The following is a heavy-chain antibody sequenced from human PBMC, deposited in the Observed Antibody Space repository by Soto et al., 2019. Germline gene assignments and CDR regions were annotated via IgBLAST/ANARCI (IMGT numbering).Heavy chain of an antibody. J-gene: IGHJ4*02. V-gene: IGHV1-69*12. CDR3: ARDRGDYFGSGTHDY. Sequence: QVQLVQSGAEVKKPGSSVKVSCKASGGTFRNYAISWVRQAPGQGLVWMGGIIPMFGSAIYAQKFQGRVTINADESTSTAYMELSSLSSDDTAVYYCARDRGDYFGSGTHDYWGQGTLVTVSS. D-gene: IGHD3-10*01. CDR2: IIPMFGSA. CDR1: GGTFRNYA.